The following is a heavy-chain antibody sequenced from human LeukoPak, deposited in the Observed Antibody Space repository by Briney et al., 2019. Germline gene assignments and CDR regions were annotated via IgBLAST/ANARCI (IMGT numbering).Heavy chain of an antibody. CDR1: GYSFNSNW. CDR3: ARQGVGDAFDI. Sequence: GESLKISCKGSGYSFNSNWIGWVRHMPGKGLEWMGSIYPSDSDRRYSPSFQGQVTISADKSNSTAYLQWSSLKASDTAMYYCARQGVGDAFDIWGQGTMVTVSS. V-gene: IGHV5-51*01. CDR2: IYPSDSDR. J-gene: IGHJ3*02. D-gene: IGHD1-26*01.